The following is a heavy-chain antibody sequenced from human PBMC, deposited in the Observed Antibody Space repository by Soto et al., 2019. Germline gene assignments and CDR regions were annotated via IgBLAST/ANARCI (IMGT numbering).Heavy chain of an antibody. D-gene: IGHD6-6*01. V-gene: IGHV1-69*13. Sequence: SVKVSCKASGYIFTNYYIHWVRQAPGQGLEWMGGIIPIFGTANYAQKFQGRVTITADESTSTAYMELSSLRSEDTAVYYCARGWYSSSSRAGYGMDVWGQGTTVTVSS. CDR1: GYIFTNYY. CDR3: ARGWYSSSSRAGYGMDV. J-gene: IGHJ6*02. CDR2: IIPIFGTA.